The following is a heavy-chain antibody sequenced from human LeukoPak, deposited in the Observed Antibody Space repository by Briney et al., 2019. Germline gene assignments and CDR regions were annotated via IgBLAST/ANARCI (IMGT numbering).Heavy chain of an antibody. J-gene: IGHJ3*02. Sequence: SVKVSCKASGGTFSSYAISWVRQAPGQGLEWMGRIIPILGIANYAQKFQGRVTITADKSTSTVYMELSSLRSEDTAVYYCARVLTPDAFDIWGQGTMVTVSS. CDR1: GGTFSSYA. V-gene: IGHV1-69*04. CDR3: ARVLTPDAFDI. CDR2: IIPILGIA.